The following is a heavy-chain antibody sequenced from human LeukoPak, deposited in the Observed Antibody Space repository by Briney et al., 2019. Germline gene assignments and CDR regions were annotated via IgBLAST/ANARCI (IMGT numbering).Heavy chain of an antibody. CDR3: AREAVEAVTTSFDY. D-gene: IGHD4-17*01. J-gene: IGHJ4*02. V-gene: IGHV3-20*04. Sequence: GGSLRLSCAASGFTFDDYGMSWVRQAPGKGLEWFSGINWNGGSTGYADSVKGRFTISRDNAKNSLYLQMNSLRAEDTALYYCAREAVEAVTTSFDYWGQGTLVTVSS. CDR2: INWNGGST. CDR1: GFTFDDYG.